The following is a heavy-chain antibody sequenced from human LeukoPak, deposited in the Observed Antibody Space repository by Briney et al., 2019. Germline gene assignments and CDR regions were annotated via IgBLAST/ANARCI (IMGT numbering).Heavy chain of an antibody. V-gene: IGHV3-66*02. D-gene: IGHD3-22*01. J-gene: IGHJ4*02. CDR1: GFTFSSKY. CDR3: ARARAYYYDSSGYYPTFFDY. Sequence: GGSLRLSCAASGFTFSSKYMSWVRQAPRKGLEWVSVIYSGGSTYYADSVKGRFTISRDNSKNTLYLQMNSLRAEDTAVYYCARARAYYYDSSGYYPTFFDYWGQGTLVTVSS. CDR2: IYSGGST.